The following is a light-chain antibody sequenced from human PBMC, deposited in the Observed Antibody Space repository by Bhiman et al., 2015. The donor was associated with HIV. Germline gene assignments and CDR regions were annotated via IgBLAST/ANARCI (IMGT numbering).Light chain of an antibody. V-gene: IGLV2-14*03. Sequence: QSALTQPASGSGSPGQSITISCTGTSNDVGGYNYVSWYQHHPGKAPKLMIYDVSKRPSGVSNRFSGSKSGNTASLTVSGLQAEDEADYYCSSYTISSSLVFGGGTKLTVL. CDR2: DVS. J-gene: IGLJ2*01. CDR3: SSYTISSSLV. CDR1: SNDVGGYNY.